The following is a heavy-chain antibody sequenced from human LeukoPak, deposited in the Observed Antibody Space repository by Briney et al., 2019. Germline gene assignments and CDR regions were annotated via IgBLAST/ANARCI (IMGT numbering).Heavy chain of an antibody. V-gene: IGHV4-39*01. J-gene: IGHJ6*03. CDR1: GGSISSSSYY. CDR2: IYYSGST. Sequence: PSETLSLTCTVSGGSISSSSYYWGWIRQPPGKGLEWRGSIYYSGSTFYNPSLKSRVTISVDTSKNQFTLKLSSVTATDTAVYYCAKTQTRVVWGKGTTVTVSS. CDR3: AKTQTRVV. D-gene: IGHD3-10*01.